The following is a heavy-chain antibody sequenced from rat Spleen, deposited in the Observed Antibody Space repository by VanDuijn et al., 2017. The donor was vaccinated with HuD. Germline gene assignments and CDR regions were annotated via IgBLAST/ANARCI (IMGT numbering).Heavy chain of an antibody. CDR3: DANYDGTYYYFDY. D-gene: IGHD1-12*02. Sequence: QVQLKESGPGLVQPSQTLSLTCTVSGFSLTSYNVHWVRQPTGKGLEWMGIIWTGGSTDYNSALKSRLSISRDTSKSQVFLKMNSLQTEDIATYYCDANYDGTYYYFDYWGQGVMVTVSS. CDR2: IWTGGST. V-gene: IGHV2-30*01. J-gene: IGHJ2*01. CDR1: GFSLTSYN.